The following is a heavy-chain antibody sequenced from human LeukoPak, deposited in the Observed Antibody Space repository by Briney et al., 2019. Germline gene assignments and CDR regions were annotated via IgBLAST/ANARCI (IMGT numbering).Heavy chain of an antibody. CDR3: ARDQGKAVAGTSFDY. D-gene: IGHD6-19*01. V-gene: IGHV3-11*01. CDR1: GFTFSDYY. J-gene: IGHJ4*02. Sequence: PGGSLRLSCAAPGFTFSDYYMRWVRQATGGGVEWVSYISSSGSTIYYADSVKGRFTISRDNAKNSLYLQMNSLRAEDTAVYYCARDQGKAVAGTSFDYWGQGPLVTVSS. CDR2: ISSSGSTI.